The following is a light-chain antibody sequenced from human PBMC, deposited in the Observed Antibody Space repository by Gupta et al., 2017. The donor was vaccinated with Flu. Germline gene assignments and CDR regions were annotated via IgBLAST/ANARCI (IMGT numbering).Light chain of an antibody. V-gene: IGKV1-39*01. CDR1: QNIGTY. CDR2: GAS. J-gene: IGKJ4*01. Sequence: IQMTQSPSSLSASVGDRVTITCRASQNIGTYLNWYQQKPGKAPELLVFGASTWHGGVPSRFSGAGSGTDFTVTSSRLQPEDSAIYYGQQSFTTPTFGGGTKVEIK. CDR3: QQSFTTPT.